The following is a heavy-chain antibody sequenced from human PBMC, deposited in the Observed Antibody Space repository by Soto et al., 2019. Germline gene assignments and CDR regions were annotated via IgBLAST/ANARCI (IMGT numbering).Heavy chain of an antibody. D-gene: IGHD3-22*01. V-gene: IGHV2-5*02. J-gene: IGHJ5*02. CDR1: GFSLSTSGVG. Sequence: QITLKESGPTLVKPTQTLTLTCTFSGFSLSTSGVGVGWIRQPPGKALEWLALIYWDDDKRYSPSLKSRLTSAKDTSKLKVVLTMTNLDPVYTATHYCAHRRWAGGYYASRGYYYRVNWFDPCGQVTLVTVSS. CDR3: AHRRWAGGYYASRGYYYRVNWFDP. CDR2: IYWDDDK.